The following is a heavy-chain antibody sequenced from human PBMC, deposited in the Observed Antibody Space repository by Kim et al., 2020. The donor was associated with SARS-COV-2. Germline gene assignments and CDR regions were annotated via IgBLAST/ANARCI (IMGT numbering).Heavy chain of an antibody. Sequence: ASVKVSCKASGYNFTTYSISWVRQAPGQGLEYMGWISAYNGNRNYAQKVQGRVTMTTDTSTSVAYMELRSLRSDDTAVYYCARLLGGGSYYDYWGQGNLVTVSS. CDR2: ISAYNGNR. D-gene: IGHD1-26*01. V-gene: IGHV1-18*01. CDR3: ARLLGGGSYYDY. J-gene: IGHJ4*02. CDR1: GYNFTTYS.